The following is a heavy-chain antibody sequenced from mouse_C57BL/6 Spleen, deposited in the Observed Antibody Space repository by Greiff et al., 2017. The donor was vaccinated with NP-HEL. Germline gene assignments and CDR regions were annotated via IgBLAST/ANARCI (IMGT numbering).Heavy chain of an antibody. CDR2: FYPRSGNT. CDR1: GYTFTSYG. J-gene: IGHJ4*01. CDR3: AGYDEYYYAMDY. Sequence: VQLVESGAELARPGASVKLSCKASGYTFTSYGISWVKQRTGQGLEWIGEFYPRSGNTYYNEKFKGKATLTADKSSSTAYMELRSLTSEDSAVYFCAGYDEYYYAMDYWGQGTSVTVSS. V-gene: IGHV1-81*01. D-gene: IGHD2-12*01.